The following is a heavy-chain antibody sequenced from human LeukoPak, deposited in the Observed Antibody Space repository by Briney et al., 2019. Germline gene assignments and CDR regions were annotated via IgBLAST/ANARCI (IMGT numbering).Heavy chain of an antibody. CDR2: IYYTGST. CDR1: GGSIDSYY. D-gene: IGHD2-2*01. J-gene: IGHJ4*02. V-gene: IGHV4-59*01. CDR3: ARVYQSAEYYFDY. Sequence: PSETLSLTCTVSGGSIDSYYWSWIRQPPGKGLEWIGYIYYTGSTEYHPSLKSRVTISLDASKNQFSLKLTSVTAADTAVYYCARVYQSAEYYFDYWGQGNLVSVSS.